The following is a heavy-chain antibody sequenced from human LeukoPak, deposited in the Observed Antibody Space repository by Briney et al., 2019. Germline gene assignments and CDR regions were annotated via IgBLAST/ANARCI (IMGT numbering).Heavy chain of an antibody. D-gene: IGHD3-10*01. V-gene: IGHV3-33*01. CDR1: GFTFSSYG. J-gene: IGHJ4*02. Sequence: PGRSLRLSCAASGFTFSSYGMHWVRQAPGKGLEWVAVKWYDGSNKYYADSVKGRFTISRDNSKNTLYLQMNSLRAEDTAVYYCAREGAPSYYFDYWGQGTLVTVSS. CDR2: KWYDGSNK. CDR3: AREGAPSYYFDY.